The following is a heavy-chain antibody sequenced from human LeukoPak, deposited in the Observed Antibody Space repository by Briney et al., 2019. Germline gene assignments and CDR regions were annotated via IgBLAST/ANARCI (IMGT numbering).Heavy chain of an antibody. CDR1: GFTFDDYA. V-gene: IGHV3-9*01. D-gene: IGHD3-22*01. CDR3: AKVLHYYDSSGPFDY. J-gene: IGHJ4*02. Sequence: PGRSLRLSCAASGFTFDDYAMHWVRQAPGKGLEWVSGISWNSGSIGYADSVKGRFTISRDNAKNSLYLQMNSLRAEDTALYYCAKVLHYYDSSGPFDYWGQGTLVTVSS. CDR2: ISWNSGSI.